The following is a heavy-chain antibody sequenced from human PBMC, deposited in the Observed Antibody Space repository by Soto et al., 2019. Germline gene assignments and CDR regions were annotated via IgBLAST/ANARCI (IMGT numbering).Heavy chain of an antibody. D-gene: IGHD3-9*01. J-gene: IGHJ3*02. Sequence: GGSLRLSCAASGFTFSNAWMSWVRQAPGKGLEWVGRIKSKTDGGTTDYAAPVKGRFNISRDDSKNTLYLQMNSLKTEDTAVYYCTTTYYDILPSYYGAFDISGQGTMVTVSS. CDR3: TTTYYDILPSYYGAFDI. CDR2: IKSKTDGGTT. V-gene: IGHV3-15*01. CDR1: GFTFSNAW.